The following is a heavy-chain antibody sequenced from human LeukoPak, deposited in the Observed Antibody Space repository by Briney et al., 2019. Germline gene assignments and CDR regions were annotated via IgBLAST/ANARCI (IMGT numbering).Heavy chain of an antibody. CDR2: ISYDGSNK. V-gene: IGHV3-30*18. CDR1: GFTFSSYG. D-gene: IGHD5-18*01. CDR3: AKGFYSYGHKDYFDY. Sequence: GGSLRLSCAASGFTFSSYGMHWVRQAPGKGLEWVAVISYDGSNKYYADSVKGRFTISRDNSKNTLYLQMNSLRAEDTAVYYCAKGFYSYGHKDYFDYWGQGTLVTVSS. J-gene: IGHJ4*02.